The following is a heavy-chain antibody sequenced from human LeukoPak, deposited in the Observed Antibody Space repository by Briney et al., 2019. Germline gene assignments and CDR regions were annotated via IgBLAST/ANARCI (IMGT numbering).Heavy chain of an antibody. CDR1: GFTFSSYE. J-gene: IGHJ4*02. D-gene: IGHD5-18*01. CDR3: ATNGYSYGDYFDY. Sequence: PGGSLRPSCAASGFTFSSYEMNWVRQAPGKGLEWVSYISSSGSTIYYADSVKGRFTISRDNAKNSLYLQMNSLRAENTAVYYCATNGYSYGDYFDYWGQGTLVTVSS. CDR2: ISSSGSTI. V-gene: IGHV3-48*03.